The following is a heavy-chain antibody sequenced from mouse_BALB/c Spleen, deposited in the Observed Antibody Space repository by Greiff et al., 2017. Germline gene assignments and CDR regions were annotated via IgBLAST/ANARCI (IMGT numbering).Heavy chain of an antibody. Sequence: EVQVVESGGGLVKPGGSLKLSCAASGFAFSSYDMSWVRQTPEKRLEWVAYISSGGGSTYYPDTVKGRFTISRDNAKNTLYLQMSSLKSEDTAMYYCAIYGNYPAWFAYWGQGTLVTVSA. J-gene: IGHJ3*01. CDR2: ISSGGGST. D-gene: IGHD2-1*01. CDR1: GFAFSSYD. V-gene: IGHV5-12-1*01. CDR3: AIYGNYPAWFAY.